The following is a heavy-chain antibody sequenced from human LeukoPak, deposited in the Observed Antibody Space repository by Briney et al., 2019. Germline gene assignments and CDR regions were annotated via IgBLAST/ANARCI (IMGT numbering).Heavy chain of an antibody. D-gene: IGHD3-16*02. Sequence: GSLRLSCAASGFTFSRYWMHWVRQAPGKGLVWVSRINTDGSSTSYADSVKGRFTISRDNAKNTLYLQMNSLRVEDTAVYYGTRGYPIFDYWGQGTLVTVSS. CDR1: GFTFSRYW. J-gene: IGHJ4*02. CDR2: INTDGSST. CDR3: TRGYPIFDY. V-gene: IGHV3-74*01.